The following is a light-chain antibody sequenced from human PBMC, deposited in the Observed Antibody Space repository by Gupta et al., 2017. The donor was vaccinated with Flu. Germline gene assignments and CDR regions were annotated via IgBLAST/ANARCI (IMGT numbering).Light chain of an antibody. J-gene: IGKJ1*01. V-gene: IGKV3-15*01. Sequence: PATLSVSPGERATLSCMASQSVSSNLAWYQQRFGQAPRLLIYGASTRATGVPARFGGSGSGTEFTLTISSVQSEDFAVYYCQQYHKWPRTFGQGTKVEIK. CDR2: GAS. CDR1: QSVSSN. CDR3: QQYHKWPRT.